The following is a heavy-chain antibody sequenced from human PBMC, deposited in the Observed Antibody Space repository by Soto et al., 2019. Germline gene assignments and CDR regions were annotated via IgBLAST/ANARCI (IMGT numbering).Heavy chain of an antibody. J-gene: IGHJ3*02. D-gene: IGHD2-2*01. V-gene: IGHV4-34*01. CDR1: GGSFSGYY. CDR2: INHSGST. Sequence: QVQLQQWGAGLLKPSETLSLTCAVYGGSFSGYYWSWIRQPPGKGLEWIGEINHSGSTNYNPSLKSRVTISVDTSKNQCSLKLSSVTAADTAVYYCARPRKLPYCSSTSCQDAFDIWGQGTMVTVSS. CDR3: ARPRKLPYCSSTSCQDAFDI.